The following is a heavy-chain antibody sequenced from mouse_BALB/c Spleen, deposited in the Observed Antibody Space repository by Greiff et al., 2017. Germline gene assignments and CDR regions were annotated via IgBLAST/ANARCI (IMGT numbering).Heavy chain of an antibody. CDR2: INPSNGRT. V-gene: IGHV1S81*02. Sequence: QVQLQQPGAELVKPGASVKLSCKASGYTFTSYWMHWVKQRPGQGLEWIGEINPSNGRTNYNEKFKSKATLTVDKSSSTAYMQLSSLTSEDSAVYYCATRRDAMDYWGQGTSVTVSS. CDR3: ATRRDAMDY. J-gene: IGHJ4*01. CDR1: GYTFTSYW.